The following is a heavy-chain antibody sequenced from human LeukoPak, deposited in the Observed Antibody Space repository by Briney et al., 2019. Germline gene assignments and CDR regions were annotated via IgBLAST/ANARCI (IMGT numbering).Heavy chain of an antibody. CDR3: ARVSGYECDY. J-gene: IGHJ4*01. CDR2: MTPNRGNT. Sequence: ASVKVSCKASGYTFTSYDINWVRQATGQGLEWMGWMTPNRGNTGYAQKFQGRVTMTTNTSIRTPTMELSSLRSEDTAVYYCARVSGYECDYSGEGSLATVSS. D-gene: IGHD5-12*01. CDR1: GYTFTSYD. V-gene: IGHV1-8*01.